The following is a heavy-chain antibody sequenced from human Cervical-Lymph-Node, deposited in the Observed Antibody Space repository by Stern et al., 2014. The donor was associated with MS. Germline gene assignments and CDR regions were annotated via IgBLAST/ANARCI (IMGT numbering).Heavy chain of an antibody. CDR2: ISYDEKNE. Sequence: QVQLVESGGGVVQPGTSLRLSCATSGFTFSRYAMHWVRQAPGKGLQWLAVISYDEKNENDADSVRGRFTISRDSSKKMLYLQMDSLTIDDTAVYYCVPGSGAFDYWGQGTLVIVSS. D-gene: IGHD3-10*01. J-gene: IGHJ4*02. V-gene: IGHV3-30*03. CDR1: GFTFSRYA. CDR3: VPGSGAFDY.